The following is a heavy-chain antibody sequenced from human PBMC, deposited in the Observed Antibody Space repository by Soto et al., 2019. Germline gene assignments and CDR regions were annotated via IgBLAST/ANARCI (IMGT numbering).Heavy chain of an antibody. D-gene: IGHD6-19*01. Sequence: QVPMEQSGAEVRRPGASVNVSCKASGYSFISHGISWVRQAPGQGLEWMGWINPYNGNTNYAQKFQDRVTLTTDKTTSTAYMELRSLRADDTALYYCARSPRISRAGDVWAKGTAVVVSS. J-gene: IGHJ6*03. CDR3: ARSPRISRAGDV. CDR2: INPYNGNT. CDR1: GYSFISHG. V-gene: IGHV1-18*01.